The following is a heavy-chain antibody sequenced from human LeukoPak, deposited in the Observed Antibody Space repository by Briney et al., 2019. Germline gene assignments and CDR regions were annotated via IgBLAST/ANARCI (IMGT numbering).Heavy chain of an antibody. CDR2: IRYDGRNK. CDR3: ARDVDGFDH. V-gene: IGHV3-30*02. D-gene: IGHD5-12*01. Sequence: GGSLRLSCAASGFTFSNYGMHWVRQAPGKGLEWVAFIRYDGRNKYHADSVKGRFTISRDNSENTLYLQMNSLKAEDTSVYYCARDVDGFDHWGQGTLVTVSS. J-gene: IGHJ4*02. CDR1: GFTFSNYG.